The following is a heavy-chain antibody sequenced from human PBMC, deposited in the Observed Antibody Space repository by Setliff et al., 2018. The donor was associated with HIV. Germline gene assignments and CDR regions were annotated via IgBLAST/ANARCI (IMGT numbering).Heavy chain of an antibody. J-gene: IGHJ6*03. CDR3: ARAPRSPLRWRDNLLSSSSFFMDV. CDR2: IYPGDSDT. CDR1: GYIFTDYW. Sequence: PGESLKISCEASGYIFTDYWIGWVRQMPGKGLEWMGIIYPGDSDTRYSPSFQGQVTFSADKSINAVYLQWDSLKASDSAIYYCARAPRSPLRWRDNLLSSSSFFMDVWGKGTTVTVSS. V-gene: IGHV5-51*01. D-gene: IGHD2-21*01.